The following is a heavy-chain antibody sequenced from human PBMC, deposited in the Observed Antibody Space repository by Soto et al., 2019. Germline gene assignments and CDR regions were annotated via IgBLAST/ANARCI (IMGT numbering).Heavy chain of an antibody. CDR1: GGSISSYY. V-gene: IGHV4-59*01. D-gene: IGHD6-6*01. CDR3: ARDSSIAARGYWFDP. Sequence: SETMSLTCTVSGGSISSYYWSWIRQPPGKGLEWIGYIYYSGSTNYNPSLKSRVTISVDTSKNQFSLKLSSVTAADTAVYYCARDSSIAARGYWFDPWGQGTLVTVSS. J-gene: IGHJ5*02. CDR2: IYYSGST.